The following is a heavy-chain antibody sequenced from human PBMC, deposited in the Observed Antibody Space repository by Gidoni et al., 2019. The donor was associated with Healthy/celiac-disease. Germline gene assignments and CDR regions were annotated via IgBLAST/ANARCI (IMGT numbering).Heavy chain of an antibody. CDR3: ARDGGGYSYGYLNYYYYMDV. CDR1: GDSVASNSAD. D-gene: IGHD5-18*01. Sequence: QVQLQQSGPGLVKTSQTLSLTCAISGDSVASNSADWNWSRQSPSRGLEWLGRTYYRSKWYNDYAVSVKSRITINPDTSKNQFSLQLNSVTPEDTAVYYCARDGGGYSYGYLNYYYYMDVWGKRDHGHRLL. CDR2: TYYRSKWYN. J-gene: IGHJ6*03. V-gene: IGHV6-1*01.